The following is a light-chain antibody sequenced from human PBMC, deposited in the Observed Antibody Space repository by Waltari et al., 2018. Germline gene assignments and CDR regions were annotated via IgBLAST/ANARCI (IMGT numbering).Light chain of an antibody. CDR2: KAS. Sequence: RVTITCRASQSISNWLAWYQQKPGKAPKLLIYKASTLESGVPSRFSGSGSGTEFTLTISSLQPDDFATYYCQQYNSYSLRTFGGGTKVEIK. CDR1: QSISNW. V-gene: IGKV1-5*03. J-gene: IGKJ4*01. CDR3: QQYNSYSLRT.